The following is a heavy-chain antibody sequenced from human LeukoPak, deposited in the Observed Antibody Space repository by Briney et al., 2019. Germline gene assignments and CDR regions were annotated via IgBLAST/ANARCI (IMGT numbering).Heavy chain of an antibody. D-gene: IGHD2-15*01. CDR3: ARVGRGRDYSWGYYFDY. J-gene: IGHJ4*02. V-gene: IGHV1-18*01. Sequence: ASVKVSCKASGYTFTSYGISWVRQAPGQGLEWMGWISAYNGNTNYAQKLQGRVTMTTDTSTSTAYMELRSLRSDDTAVYYCARVGRGRDYSWGYYFDYWGQGTLVTVSS. CDR2: ISAYNGNT. CDR1: GYTFTSYG.